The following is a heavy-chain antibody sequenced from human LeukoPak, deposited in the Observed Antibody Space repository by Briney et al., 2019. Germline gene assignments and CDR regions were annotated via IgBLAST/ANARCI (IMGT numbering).Heavy chain of an antibody. J-gene: IGHJ6*03. D-gene: IGHD3/OR15-3a*01. CDR3: ARVDLRGAPPNSVMDV. Sequence: RSSETLSLTCTVSGGSISSSSYYWGWIRQPPGKGLEWIGSIYYSGSTYYNPSLKSRVTISVDTSKNQFSLKLSSVTAADTAVYYCARVDLRGAPPNSVMDVWGKGTTVTVSS. V-gene: IGHV4-39*01. CDR2: IYYSGST. CDR1: GGSISSSSYY.